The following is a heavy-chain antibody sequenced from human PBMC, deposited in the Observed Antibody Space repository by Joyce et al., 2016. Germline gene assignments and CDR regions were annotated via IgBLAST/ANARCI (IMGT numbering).Heavy chain of an antibody. CDR2: VFLHGIT. D-gene: IGHD5-18*01. CDR3: ARRPYNVHTPLGSDWYFDL. CDR1: GLSFDLHSF. J-gene: IGHJ2*01. V-gene: IGHV4-38-2*01. Sequence: QVQLQESGPGLVKPSETLSLTCGVSGLSFDLHSFWGWIRQPPGKGLEWIGKVFLHGITHCSPSIKSRVTISMDTSKNQFSLNLNSVTAADTAVYFCARRPYNVHTPLGSDWYFDLWGRGTLVTVSS.